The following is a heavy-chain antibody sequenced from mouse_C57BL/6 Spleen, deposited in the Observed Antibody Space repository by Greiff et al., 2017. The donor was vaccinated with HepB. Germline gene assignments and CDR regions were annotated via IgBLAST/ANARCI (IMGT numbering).Heavy chain of an antibody. CDR3: ARAPYDYWYFDV. CDR1: GYAFSSYW. D-gene: IGHD2-3*01. V-gene: IGHV1-80*01. Sequence: VQLQQSGAELVKPGASVKISCKASGYAFSSYWMNWVKQRSGKGLEWIGQIYPGDGDTNYNRKFTGKATLTADKSSSTSYMQLSSLTSEDSAVYFCARAPYDYWYFDVWGTGTTVTVSS. J-gene: IGHJ1*03. CDR2: IYPGDGDT.